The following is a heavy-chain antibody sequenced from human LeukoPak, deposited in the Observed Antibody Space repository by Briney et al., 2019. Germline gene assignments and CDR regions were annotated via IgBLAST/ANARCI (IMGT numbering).Heavy chain of an antibody. CDR1: GGSFSGYY. CDR3: AREPNYYDSSGRGWYFDL. Sequence: SETLSLTCAVYGGSFSGYYWSWIRQPPGKGLEWIGEINHSGSTNYNPSLKSRVTISVDTSKNQFSLKLSSVTAADTAVYYCAREPNYYDSSGRGWYFDLWGRGTLVTVSS. D-gene: IGHD3-22*01. CDR2: INHSGST. J-gene: IGHJ2*01. V-gene: IGHV4-34*01.